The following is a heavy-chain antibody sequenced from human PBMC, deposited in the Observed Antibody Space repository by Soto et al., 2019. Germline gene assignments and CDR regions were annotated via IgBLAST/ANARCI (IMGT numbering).Heavy chain of an antibody. CDR2: ISYDGSNK. V-gene: IGHV3-30-3*01. D-gene: IGHD2-2*01. J-gene: IGHJ5*02. CDR3: ARRYKDGRRDCISTSCLFDP. CDR1: GFTFSTYA. Sequence: QVQLVESGGGVVQPGRSLRLSCAASGFTFSTYAMHWVRQAPGKGLEWVAVISYDGSNKHYADSVKGRFTISRDNSKNTLHLQMNSLRAEDTAVYYCARRYKDGRRDCISTSCLFDPWGQGTLVTVSS.